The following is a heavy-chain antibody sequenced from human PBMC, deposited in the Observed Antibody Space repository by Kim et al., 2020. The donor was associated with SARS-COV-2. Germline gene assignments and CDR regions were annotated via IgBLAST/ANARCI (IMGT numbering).Heavy chain of an antibody. V-gene: IGHV4-39*07. CDR2: IHYTGIS. D-gene: IGHD1-26*01. J-gene: IGHJ4*02. CDR3: AREMPTFYGNDY. Sequence: SETLSLTCTVSGDSISGNDYYWGWIRQPPGTGLEWIGSIHYTGISYFNPSLKSRVTISVDTSKNQFSLRLSSVTAADTAVYYCAREMPTFYGNDYWGQGT. CDR1: GDSISGNDYY.